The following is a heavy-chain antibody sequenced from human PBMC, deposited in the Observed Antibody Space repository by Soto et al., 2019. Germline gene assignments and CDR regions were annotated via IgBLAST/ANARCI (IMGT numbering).Heavy chain of an antibody. Sequence: EGQLVEFGGGLVQPGGSLRLSCAASEFTFSSYSMSWVRQAPGKGLEWVSYISSSSSTTYYANSVKGRFTISRDNAKNSLYLQMNRLRDEDTAVYYCARDRGEYYSDDWGQGTLVTVSS. J-gene: IGHJ4*02. CDR3: ARDRGEYYSDD. CDR1: EFTFSSYS. CDR2: ISSSSSTT. V-gene: IGHV3-48*02. D-gene: IGHD3-10*01.